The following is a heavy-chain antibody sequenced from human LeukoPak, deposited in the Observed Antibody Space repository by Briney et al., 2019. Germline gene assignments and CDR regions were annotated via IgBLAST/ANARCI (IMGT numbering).Heavy chain of an antibody. V-gene: IGHV3-30*04. J-gene: IGHJ5*02. CDR2: ISYDGTNK. CDR3: ARGIIVVVAATSNWFDP. CDR1: GFTFSSYA. Sequence: TGGSLRLSCAASGFTFSSYAMHWVRQAPGKGLEWVAVISYDGTNKYYADSVKGRFTISRDNSKNTLYLQMNSLRAEDTAIYYCARGIIVVVAATSNWFDPWGQGTLVTVSS. D-gene: IGHD2-15*01.